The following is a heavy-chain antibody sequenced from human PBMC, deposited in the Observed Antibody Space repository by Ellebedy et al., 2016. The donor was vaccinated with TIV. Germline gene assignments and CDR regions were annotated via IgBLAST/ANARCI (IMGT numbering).Heavy chain of an antibody. CDR2: ISSSSYM. D-gene: IGHD4/OR15-4a*01. Sequence: GGSLRLSXAASGFTFSSFNMGWVRQAPGKGLEYVSSISSSSYMYYADSVKGRFTISRDNAKNSLYLQMNSLRAEDTSVYYCASLSPANDYWGQGTLVTVSS. V-gene: IGHV3-21*01. J-gene: IGHJ4*02. CDR1: GFTFSSFN. CDR3: ASLSPANDY.